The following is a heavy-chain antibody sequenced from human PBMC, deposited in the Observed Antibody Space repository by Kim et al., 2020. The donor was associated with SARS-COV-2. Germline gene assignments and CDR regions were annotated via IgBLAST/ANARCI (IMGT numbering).Heavy chain of an antibody. Sequence: SETLSLTCTVSGGSISSYYWSWIRQPAGKGLEWIGRIYTSGSTNYNPSLKSRVTMSVDTSKNQFSLKLSSVTAADTAEYYCARVTGGDYYGSGSYSWFDPWGQGTLVTVSS. CDR1: GGSISSYY. D-gene: IGHD3-10*01. J-gene: IGHJ5*02. CDR3: ARVTGGDYYGSGSYSWFDP. CDR2: IYTSGST. V-gene: IGHV4-4*07.